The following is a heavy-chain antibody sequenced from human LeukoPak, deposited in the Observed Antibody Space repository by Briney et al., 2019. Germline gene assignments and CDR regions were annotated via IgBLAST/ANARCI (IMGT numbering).Heavy chain of an antibody. CDR3: AKEMSKGYSSSWGYYYYGMDV. D-gene: IGHD6-13*01. V-gene: IGHV3-30*18. CDR2: ISYDGSNK. J-gene: IGHJ6*02. Sequence: GRSLRLSCAASGFTFSSYGMHWVRQAPGKGLEWVAVISYDGSNKYYADSVKGRFTISRDNSKNTLYLQMNSLRAEDTAVNYCAKEMSKGYSSSWGYYYYGMDVWGQGTTVTVSS. CDR1: GFTFSSYG.